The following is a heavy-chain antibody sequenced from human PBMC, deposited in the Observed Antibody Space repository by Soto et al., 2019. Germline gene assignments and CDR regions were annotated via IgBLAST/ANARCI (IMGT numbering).Heavy chain of an antibody. CDR3: ARVPNSYVDL. V-gene: IGHV3-11*05. D-gene: IGHD2-21*01. J-gene: IGHJ2*01. CDR2: ISSSRSYT. CDR1: GFTFSDYY. Sequence: QVQLVESGGGLVKPGGSLRLSCAASGFTFSDYYMSWIRQAPGKGLEWVSKISSSRSYTNYADSVKGRFTISRDTAKTSPYRHRTSLPTEDTSVYYSARVPNSYVDLWGRGTLVTVSS.